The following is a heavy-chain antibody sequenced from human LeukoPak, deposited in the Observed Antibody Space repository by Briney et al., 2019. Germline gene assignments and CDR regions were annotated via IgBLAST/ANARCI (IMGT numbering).Heavy chain of an antibody. D-gene: IGHD6-19*01. CDR2: ISSSSSTI. J-gene: IGHJ6*02. V-gene: IGHV3-48*01. CDR3: ARDHRGIAVAGTGIYYYGMDV. CDR1: GFTFSSYS. Sequence: GGSLRLSCAASGFTFSSYSMNWVRQAPGKGLEWVSYISSSSSTIYYADSVKGRFTISRDNAKNSLYLQMNSLRAEDTAVYYCARDHRGIAVAGTGIYYYGMDVRGQGTTVTVSS.